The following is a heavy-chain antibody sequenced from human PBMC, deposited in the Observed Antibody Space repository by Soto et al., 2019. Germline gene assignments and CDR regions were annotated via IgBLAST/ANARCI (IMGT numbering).Heavy chain of an antibody. Sequence: QVQLQESGPGLVRPSQTLSLTCTVSGGSISSGGYYWNWIRQHPGKGLEWIGYIYFSGNTYYNPSLKSRVTMSVDTSKNQLSLKVSSVTAADTAVYYCARGAPGNPLLFDCWGRGTLVTVSS. J-gene: IGHJ4*02. CDR2: IYFSGNT. CDR3: ARGAPGNPLLFDC. CDR1: GGSISSGGYY. D-gene: IGHD3-10*01. V-gene: IGHV4-31*03.